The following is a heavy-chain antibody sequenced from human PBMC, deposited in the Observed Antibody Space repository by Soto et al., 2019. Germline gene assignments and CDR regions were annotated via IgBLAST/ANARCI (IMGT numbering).Heavy chain of an antibody. V-gene: IGHV1-69*13. CDR3: ASNGTYYYDSRGYPYYYYYYCMDV. J-gene: IGHJ6*02. CDR1: GGTFSSYA. CDR2: IIPIFGTA. D-gene: IGHD3-22*01. Sequence: SVKVSCKASGGTFSSYAISWVRQAPGQGLEWMGGIIPIFGTANYAQKFQGRVTITADESTSTAYMELSSLRSEDTAVYYCASNGTYYYDSRGYPYYYYYYCMDVRGQGTTVTVAS.